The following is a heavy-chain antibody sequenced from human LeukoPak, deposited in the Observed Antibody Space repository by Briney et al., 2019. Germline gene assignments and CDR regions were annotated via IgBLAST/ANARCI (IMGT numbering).Heavy chain of an antibody. V-gene: IGHV4-59*01. Sequence: SETLSLTCTVSGGSISSYYWSWIRQPPGKGLEWIGYIYYSGSTNYNPSLKSRVTISVDTSKNQFSLKLSSVTAADTAVYYCARSGNGGGEIDYWGQGTLVTVSS. CDR3: ARSGNGGGEIDY. CDR2: IYYSGST. CDR1: GGSISSYY. D-gene: IGHD1-1*01. J-gene: IGHJ4*02.